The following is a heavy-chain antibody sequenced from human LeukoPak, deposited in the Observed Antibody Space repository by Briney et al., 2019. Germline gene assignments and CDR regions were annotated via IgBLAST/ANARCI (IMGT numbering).Heavy chain of an antibody. V-gene: IGHV3-23*01. Sequence: PGGSLRLSCAASGFTFSSYAMSWVRQAPGKGLEWVSAISGSGGSTYYADSVKGRFTISRDNAKNSLYLQMNSLRAEDTAVYYCARIGYSSRRNAFDIWGQGTMVTVSS. J-gene: IGHJ3*02. CDR3: ARIGYSSRRNAFDI. CDR1: GFTFSSYA. CDR2: ISGSGGST. D-gene: IGHD6-13*01.